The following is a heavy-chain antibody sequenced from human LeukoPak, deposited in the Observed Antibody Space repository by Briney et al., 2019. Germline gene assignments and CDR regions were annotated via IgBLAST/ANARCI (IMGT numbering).Heavy chain of an antibody. J-gene: IGHJ4*02. CDR2: ISSNGGST. V-gene: IGHV3-64D*06. Sequence: GGSLRLSCSASGFTFSSYAMHWVRQAPGKGLEYVSAISSNGGSTYYADSVKGRFTISRDNSKNTLYLQMSSLRAEDTVVYYCVKESSYALPDYWGQGTLVTVSS. CDR3: VKESSYALPDY. D-gene: IGHD6-6*01. CDR1: GFTFSSYA.